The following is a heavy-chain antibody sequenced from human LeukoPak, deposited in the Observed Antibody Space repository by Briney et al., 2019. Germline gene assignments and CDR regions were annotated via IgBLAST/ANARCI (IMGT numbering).Heavy chain of an antibody. Sequence: SVKVSCKTSGGTFSSYIISWVRQAPGQGLEWMGGIIPIFGTANYAQKFQGRVTITADESTSTGYMELSSLRSEDTAVYYCARDRCSSTSCSSWYFDLWGRGTLVTVSS. CDR2: IIPIFGTA. CDR3: ARDRCSSTSCSSWYFDL. V-gene: IGHV1-69*13. CDR1: GGTFSSYI. D-gene: IGHD2-2*01. J-gene: IGHJ2*01.